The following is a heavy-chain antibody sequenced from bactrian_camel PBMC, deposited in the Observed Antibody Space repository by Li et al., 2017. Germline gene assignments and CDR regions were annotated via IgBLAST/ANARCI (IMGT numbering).Heavy chain of an antibody. V-gene: IGHV3S40*01. J-gene: IGHJ4*01. D-gene: IGHD5*01. CDR2: VYRAGGRT. CDR1: GFTFIGSD. Sequence: VQLVESGGGLVQPGGSLRLSSVASGFTFIGSDMTWVRRSPGNEREGVAVVYRAGGRTYYADSVKGRFTISKDSAENTLYLQMNSLKPEDTAMYYCAAGPFADFGLGLGTQVTVS.